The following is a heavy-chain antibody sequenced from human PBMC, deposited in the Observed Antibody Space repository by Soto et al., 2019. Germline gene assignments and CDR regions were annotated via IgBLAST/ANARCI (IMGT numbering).Heavy chain of an antibody. Sequence: GGSLRLSCAASGFTFSNAWMRWVRQAPGKGLEWVGRIKSKTDGGTTDYAAPVKGRFTISRDDSKNTLYLQMNSLKTEDTAVYYCTSDYGDYSYFDYWGQGTLVTVSS. CDR1: GFTFSNAW. CDR3: TSDYGDYSYFDY. V-gene: IGHV3-15*01. J-gene: IGHJ4*02. D-gene: IGHD4-17*01. CDR2: IKSKTDGGTT.